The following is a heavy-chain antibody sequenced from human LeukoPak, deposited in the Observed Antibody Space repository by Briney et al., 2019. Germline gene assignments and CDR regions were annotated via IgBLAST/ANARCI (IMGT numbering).Heavy chain of an antibody. CDR2: MYNSGST. V-gene: IGHV4-61*01. J-gene: IGHJ4*02. CDR1: GGSISSSSYY. CDR3: ARDSMTDSSTFDY. Sequence: SETLSLTCTVSGGSISSSSYYWGWIRQPPGNGLEWIGYMYNSGSTNYNPSLKSRVTISVDTSKNQFSLKLSSVTAADTAVYYCARDSMTDSSTFDYWGQGTLVTVSS. D-gene: IGHD2/OR15-2a*01.